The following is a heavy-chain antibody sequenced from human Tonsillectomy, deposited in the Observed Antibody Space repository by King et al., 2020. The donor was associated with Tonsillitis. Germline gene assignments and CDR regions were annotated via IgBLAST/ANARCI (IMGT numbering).Heavy chain of an antibody. D-gene: IGHD1-26*01. Sequence: QLQESGPGLVKPSETLSLICTVSGGSISSSGYYWGWVRQPPGKGLEWIGSIYYSGSIYYNPSLKSRVTISIDTSKNQFSLELTSVTAAVTPVYYCARRGPGSYSAFYFDYWGQGTLVTVSS. CDR3: ARRGPGSYSAFYFDY. V-gene: IGHV4-39*01. CDR1: GGSISSSGYY. CDR2: IYYSGSI. J-gene: IGHJ4*02.